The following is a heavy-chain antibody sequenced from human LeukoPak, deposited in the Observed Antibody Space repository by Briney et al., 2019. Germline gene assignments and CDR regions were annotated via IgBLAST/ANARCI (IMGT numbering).Heavy chain of an antibody. CDR3: ASGGIYYGAAFDF. J-gene: IGHJ4*02. Sequence: GGSLRLSCAASGFTFDDSGMSWVRQAPGKGLEWVSGINWNGGSTGYADSVKGRFTISRDNGKNSLYLQMNSLRAEDTALYYCASGGIYYGAAFDFWGQGTLVTVSS. D-gene: IGHD1-26*01. CDR2: INWNGGST. V-gene: IGHV3-20*04. CDR1: GFTFDDSG.